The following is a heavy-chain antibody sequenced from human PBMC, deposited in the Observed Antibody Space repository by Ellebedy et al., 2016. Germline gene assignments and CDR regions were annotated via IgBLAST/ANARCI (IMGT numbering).Heavy chain of an antibody. Sequence: GGSLRLSCAASGFTFSSYAMSWVRQAPGKGLEWVSAISGSGGSTYYADSVKGRFTISRDNSKNTLYLQVNSLRAEDTAVYWCAKSSGSGYYFQSLRYWGQGTVVTVSS. D-gene: IGHD3-22*01. CDR3: AKSSGSGYYFQSLRY. CDR1: GFTFSSYA. CDR2: ISGSGGST. J-gene: IGHJ4*02. V-gene: IGHV3-23*01.